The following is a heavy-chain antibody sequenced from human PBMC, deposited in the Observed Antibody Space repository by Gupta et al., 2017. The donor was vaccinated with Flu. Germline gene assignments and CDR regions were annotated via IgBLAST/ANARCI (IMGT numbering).Heavy chain of an antibody. V-gene: IGHV4-4*02. J-gene: IGHJ5*02. CDR1: GDSIRSNNW. CDR3: ARSPIIVIPSAVPAWFDP. D-gene: IGHD2-2*01. CDR2: IFHTGSS. Sequence: QVQLQESVPGLVKPSGTLSLTCAVSGDSIRSNNWWSWVRQSPGKGLEWIGEIFHTGSSNYNPSLKSRLTMSIDKSKNQFSLKLTSLTAADSAMYYCARSPIIVIPSAVPAWFDPWGRGTLVTVSS.